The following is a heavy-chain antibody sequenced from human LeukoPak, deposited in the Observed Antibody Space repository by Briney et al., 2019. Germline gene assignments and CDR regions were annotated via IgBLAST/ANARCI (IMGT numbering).Heavy chain of an antibody. J-gene: IGHJ3*02. D-gene: IGHD6-19*01. CDR2: FYYSEST. Sequence: SETLSLTCTVSGGSISNYYWSWIRQPPGKGLEWIGYFYYSESTNYNPSLKSRVTISVDTSKNQFSLKLNSVTAADTAVYYCARPYSSGWYGAFDIWGQGTMVTVST. V-gene: IGHV4-59*01. CDR3: ARPYSSGWYGAFDI. CDR1: GGSISNYY.